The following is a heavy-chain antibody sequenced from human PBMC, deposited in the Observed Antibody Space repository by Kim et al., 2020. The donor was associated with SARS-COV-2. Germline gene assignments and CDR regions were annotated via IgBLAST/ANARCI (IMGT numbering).Heavy chain of an antibody. Sequence: ADSVKGRFTISRDNSKNTLYLQMNSLRAEDTAVYYCARAQGGGEDVPMDVWGKGTTVTVSS. D-gene: IGHD2-21*01. V-gene: IGHV3-30*01. J-gene: IGHJ6*03. CDR3: ARAQGGGEDVPMDV.